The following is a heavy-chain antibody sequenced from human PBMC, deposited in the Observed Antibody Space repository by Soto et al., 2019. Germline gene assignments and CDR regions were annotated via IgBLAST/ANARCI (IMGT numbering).Heavy chain of an antibody. V-gene: IGHV5-51*01. CDR3: ARHKRNYYDSSGFYYGMDV. Sequence: PGESLKISCNGSGYIFTSYWIGWVRQMPGKGLEWMGIIYPGDSDTRYSPSFQGQVTISADMSISTAYLQWSSLKASDTAMYYCARHKRNYYDSSGFYYGMDVWGQGTTVTVSS. J-gene: IGHJ6*02. CDR1: GYIFTSYW. D-gene: IGHD3-22*01. CDR2: IYPGDSDT.